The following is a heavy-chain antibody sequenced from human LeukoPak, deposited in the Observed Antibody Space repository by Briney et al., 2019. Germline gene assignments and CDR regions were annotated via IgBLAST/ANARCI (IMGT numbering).Heavy chain of an antibody. V-gene: IGHV4-59*08. J-gene: IGHJ5*02. Sequence: PSETLSLTCSVSGASINSYWWSWIRQPPGRGLEWIAYIHHSGGTNYNPSLNSRVTISLDTSKTQVSLMLTSVTAADTAVYFCATHVLFESDNYSYWFDPWGQGTLVTVSS. CDR2: IHHSGGT. D-gene: IGHD2-21*01. CDR3: ATHVLFESDNYSYWFDP. CDR1: GASINSYW.